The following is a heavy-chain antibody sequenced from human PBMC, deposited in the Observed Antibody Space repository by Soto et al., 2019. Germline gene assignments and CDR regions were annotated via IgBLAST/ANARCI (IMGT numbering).Heavy chain of an antibody. CDR2: ISPYNRNT. CDR1: GYTFTSYS. CDR3: ARLQWELLGGYYFDY. J-gene: IGHJ4*02. D-gene: IGHD1-26*01. Sequence: ASVKVSCKAFGYTFTSYSIIWVRQAPGQGLEWMGWISPYNRNTHHTQKLQGRVTLTTDTSTTTAYMELRSLRSDDTAVYYCARLQWELLGGYYFDYWGQGTPVTVSS. V-gene: IGHV1-18*04.